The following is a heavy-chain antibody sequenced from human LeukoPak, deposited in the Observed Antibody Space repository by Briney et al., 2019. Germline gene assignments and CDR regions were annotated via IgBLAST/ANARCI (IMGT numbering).Heavy chain of an antibody. D-gene: IGHD1-26*01. CDR2: ISTSGDRT. Sequence: SGRSLRLSCAASGFTFSTYAMTWVRQAPGKGLEWVSGISTSGDRTYYADSVKGRFTISRDNSKNTLYLQMNSLRAEDTAEYYCARSAVGTSCCTAVDYWGQGTLVTVSS. J-gene: IGHJ4*02. CDR3: ARSAVGTSCCTAVDY. V-gene: IGHV3-23*01. CDR1: GFTFSTYA.